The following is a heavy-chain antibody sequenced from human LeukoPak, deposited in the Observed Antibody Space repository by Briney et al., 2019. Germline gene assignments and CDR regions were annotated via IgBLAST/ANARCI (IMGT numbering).Heavy chain of an antibody. CDR1: GYTFSSYA. J-gene: IGHJ4*02. D-gene: IGHD3-22*01. Sequence: SVKVSCKASGYTFSSYAISWVRQAPGQGLEWVGGIIPIFGTANYAQKFQGRVTITADESTSTAYMELSSLRSEDTAVYYCARVPYYYDSSGYSYWGQGTLVTVSS. CDR3: ARVPYYYDSSGYSY. V-gene: IGHV1-69*13. CDR2: IIPIFGTA.